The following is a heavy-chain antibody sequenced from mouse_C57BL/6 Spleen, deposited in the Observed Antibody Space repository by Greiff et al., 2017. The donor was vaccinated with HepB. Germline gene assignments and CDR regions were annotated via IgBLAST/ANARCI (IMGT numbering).Heavy chain of an antibody. D-gene: IGHD2-3*01. CDR2: INPYNGGT. J-gene: IGHJ3*01. CDR1: GYTFTDYY. Sequence: EVQLQQSGPVLVKPGASVKMSCKASGYTFTDYYMNWVKQSHGKSLEWIGVINPYNGGTSYNQKFKGKATLTVDKSSSTAYMELNSLTSEDSAVYYCARDYDGYYPYWGQGTLVTVSA. V-gene: IGHV1-19*01. CDR3: ARDYDGYYPY.